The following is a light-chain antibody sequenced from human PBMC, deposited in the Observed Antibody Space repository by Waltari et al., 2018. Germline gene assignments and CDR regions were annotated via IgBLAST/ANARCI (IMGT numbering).Light chain of an antibody. CDR3: QKYNSAPRLART. V-gene: IGKV1-27*01. CDR2: AAS. J-gene: IGKJ1*01. CDR1: QGISNY. Sequence: DIQMTQSPSSLSASVGDRVTITCRASQGISNYLAWYQQKPGKVPKLLIYAASTLQSGVPSRFSGSGSGTDFTLTISSLQPEDVATYYCQKYNSAPRLARTFGQGTKVEIK.